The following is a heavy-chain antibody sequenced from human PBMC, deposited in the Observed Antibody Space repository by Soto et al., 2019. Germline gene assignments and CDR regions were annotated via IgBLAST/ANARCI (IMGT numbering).Heavy chain of an antibody. D-gene: IGHD3-22*01. CDR2: ISSSSSTI. CDR1: GFTFSSYS. CDR3: ARIDYYDSSGHPG. Sequence: GGSLSLSCAASGFTFSSYSMNWVRQAPGKGLEWVSYISSSSSTIYYADSVKGRFTISRDNAENSLYLQMNSLRDEDTAVYYCARIDYYDSSGHPGWGQGTLVTVSS. J-gene: IGHJ4*02. V-gene: IGHV3-48*02.